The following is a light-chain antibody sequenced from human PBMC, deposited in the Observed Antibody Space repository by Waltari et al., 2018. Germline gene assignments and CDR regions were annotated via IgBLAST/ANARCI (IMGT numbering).Light chain of an antibody. CDR2: AAS. J-gene: IGKJ1*01. CDR3: QQSYSTPPGWT. V-gene: IGKV1-39*01. CDR1: QSISSY. Sequence: DIQMTQSPSSLSASVGDRVTITCRAGQSISSYLNWYQQKPGKAPKLLIYAASSLQSGVPSRFSGSGSGTDFTLTISSLQPEDFATYYCQQSYSTPPGWTFGQGTKVEIK.